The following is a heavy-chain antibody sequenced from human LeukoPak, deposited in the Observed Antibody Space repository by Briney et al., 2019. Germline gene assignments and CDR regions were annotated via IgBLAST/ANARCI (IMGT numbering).Heavy chain of an antibody. CDR1: GFTFSSYW. V-gene: IGHV3-7*03. D-gene: IGHD6-13*01. J-gene: IGHJ4*02. CDR2: IKRDGSDK. Sequence: GGSLRLSCAASGFTFSSYWMSWVRQAPGKGLEWVANIKRDGSDKYYVGSVEGRFTISRDNAKNSLYLQMNSLRAEDTALYYCAKDIGRIAAAGTDYWGQGTLVTVSS. CDR3: AKDIGRIAAAGTDY.